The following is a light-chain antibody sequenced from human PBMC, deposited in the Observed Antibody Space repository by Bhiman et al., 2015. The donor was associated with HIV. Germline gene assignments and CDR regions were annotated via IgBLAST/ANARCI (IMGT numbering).Light chain of an antibody. CDR3: SSFVGSNNLI. Sequence: QSVLTQPPSVSGAPGQRVTISCTGSSSNIGAGYDVHWYQQLPGTAPKLLIYDNNNRPSGVPDRFSGSKSGNTASLTVSGLQAEDEADYYCSSFVGSNNLIFAGGTKLTVL. V-gene: IGLV1-40*01. CDR1: SSNIGAGYD. J-gene: IGLJ2*01. CDR2: DNN.